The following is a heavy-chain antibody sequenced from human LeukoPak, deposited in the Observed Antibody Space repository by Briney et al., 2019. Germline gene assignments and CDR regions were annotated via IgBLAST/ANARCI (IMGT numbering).Heavy chain of an antibody. Sequence: ASVKVSCKASGHSFTSCDINWVRQATGQGLGWMGWMNPNSGNTGYAQKFQGRVTMTRNTSISTAYMELSSLRSEDTAVYYCARSPKYYYDSSGYYGMDVWGQGTTVTVSS. J-gene: IGHJ6*02. CDR3: ARSPKYYYDSSGYYGMDV. CDR2: MNPNSGNT. V-gene: IGHV1-8*01. CDR1: GHSFTSCD. D-gene: IGHD3-22*01.